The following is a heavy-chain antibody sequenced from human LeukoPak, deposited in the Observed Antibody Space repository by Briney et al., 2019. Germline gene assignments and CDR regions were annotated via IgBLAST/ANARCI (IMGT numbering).Heavy chain of an antibody. Sequence: GGSLRLSCAASGFTFSSYWMSWVRQAPGKGLEWVSNIKQDGSAKNYGDSVKGRFTISRDNAKNSLYLQMNSLRVEDTAVYYCARDSIQLWPNAIDFWGQGTLVTVSS. CDR2: IKQDGSAK. J-gene: IGHJ4*02. V-gene: IGHV3-7*01. D-gene: IGHD1-1*01. CDR3: ARDSIQLWPNAIDF. CDR1: GFTFSSYW.